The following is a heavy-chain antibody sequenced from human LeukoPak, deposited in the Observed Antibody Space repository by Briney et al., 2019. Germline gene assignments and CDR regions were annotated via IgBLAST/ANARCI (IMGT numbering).Heavy chain of an antibody. J-gene: IGHJ4*02. Sequence: GGSPRLSCAASGFSFSSYWMHWVRQAPGKGLVWVSRTDSDGRSTSYADSVKGRFTISRDNAKNTLYLQINSLRAEDTAVYYCVRNQFYRHGFDYWRLPALVTVSS. D-gene: IGHD1-14*01. V-gene: IGHV3-74*01. CDR3: VRNQFYRHGFDY. CDR2: TDSDGRST. CDR1: GFSFSSYW.